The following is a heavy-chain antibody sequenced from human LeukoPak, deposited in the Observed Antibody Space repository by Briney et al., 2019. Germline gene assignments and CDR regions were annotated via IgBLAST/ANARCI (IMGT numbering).Heavy chain of an antibody. CDR3: ASGGYDFWSGYYIANDY. D-gene: IGHD3-3*01. V-gene: IGHV4-4*07. Sequence: SETLSLTCTVSGDSISSYYWSWIRQPAGKGLEWIGRIHTSAGTSYNPSLKSRVTMSVDTSENQFSLKLSSVTAADTAVYYCASGGYDFWSGYYIANDYWGQGTLVTVSS. J-gene: IGHJ4*02. CDR2: IHTSAGT. CDR1: GDSISSYY.